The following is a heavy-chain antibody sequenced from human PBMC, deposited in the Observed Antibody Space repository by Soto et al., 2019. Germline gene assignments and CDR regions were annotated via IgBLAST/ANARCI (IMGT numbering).Heavy chain of an antibody. CDR3: ARDSTSSGSYVFDP. V-gene: IGHV1-69*08. D-gene: IGHD1-26*01. Sequence: QVQLVQSGAEVKKPGSSVKVSCKASGGTFSSYTISWVRQAPGQGLEWMGRIIPILGIANYAQKFQGRVTITADKSTSTAYVELSRLRSEDTAVYYCARDSTSSGSYVFDPWGQGTLVTVSS. CDR2: IIPILGIA. J-gene: IGHJ5*02. CDR1: GGTFSSYT.